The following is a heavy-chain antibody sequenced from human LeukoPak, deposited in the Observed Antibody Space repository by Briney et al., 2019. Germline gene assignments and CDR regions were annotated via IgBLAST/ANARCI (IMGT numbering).Heavy chain of an antibody. CDR3: ARENTGSYREFNY. D-gene: IGHD1-26*01. J-gene: IGHJ4*02. CDR2: IYTGGST. CDR1: GGSISSYY. Sequence: SETLSLTCTVSGGSISSYYWSWIRQPAGKGREWIGRIYTGGSTNYNPSLKSRVTMSVDSFNNQFSLKLSSVTAADTAVYYCARENTGSYREFNYWGQGTLVTVSS. V-gene: IGHV4-4*07.